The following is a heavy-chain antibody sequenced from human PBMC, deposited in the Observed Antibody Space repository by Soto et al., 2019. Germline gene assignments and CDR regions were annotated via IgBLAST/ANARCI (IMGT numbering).Heavy chain of an antibody. D-gene: IGHD1-1*01. CDR2: TSSTGGTS. CDR3: AADSVGGTYPSYFEY. CDR1: GFTFSSFT. V-gene: IGHV3-23*01. Sequence: GGSLRLSCAAFGFTFSSFTMSRVRQAPGKGLEWVSGTSSTGGTSSYADSVKGRFTISRDNTKNTLYLQMSSLRAEDTAVYYCAADSVGGTYPSYFEYWGQGSVVTGSP. J-gene: IGHJ4*02.